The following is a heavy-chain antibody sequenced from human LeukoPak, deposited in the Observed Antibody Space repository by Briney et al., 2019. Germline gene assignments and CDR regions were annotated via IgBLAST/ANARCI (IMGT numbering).Heavy chain of an antibody. V-gene: IGHV3-21*01. CDR1: GFTFSSYS. D-gene: IGHD2-2*02. CDR3: ARAHCSSTSCYKAVDY. Sequence: GGSLRLSCAASGFTFSSYSMNWVRQAPGKGLEWVSSISSSSSYIYYADSVKGRFTISRDNAKNSLYLQMNSLRAEDTAVYYCARAHCSSTSCYKAVDYWGQGTLVTVSS. CDR2: ISSSSSYI. J-gene: IGHJ4*02.